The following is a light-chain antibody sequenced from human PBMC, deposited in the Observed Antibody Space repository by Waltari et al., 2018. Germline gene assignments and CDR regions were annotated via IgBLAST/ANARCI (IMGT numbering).Light chain of an antibody. CDR1: QSISNW. V-gene: IGKV1-12*01. Sequence: DIQMTQSPSSVSAFVGDRVTITCRASQSISNWLAWYHQKPGKAPKLLIYGASDLHSGVPSRFSGSGAGTDFTLTISSLQAEDFATYYCQQVNRFPATFGGGTTVEIK. J-gene: IGKJ4*01. CDR3: QQVNRFPAT. CDR2: GAS.